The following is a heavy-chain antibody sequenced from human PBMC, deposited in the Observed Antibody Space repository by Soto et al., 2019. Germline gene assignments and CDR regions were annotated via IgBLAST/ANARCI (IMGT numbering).Heavy chain of an antibody. CDR3: AKGGPKGADISSSTRFDY. J-gene: IGHJ4*02. CDR2: LSRSGGNT. CDR1: RFTFSSYA. Sequence: GGSLRLSCAASRFTFSSYAMSWVRQAPGKGLEWVSSLSRSGGNTSYADSVKGRFTMSRDNSKSTLYLHMNSLSAEDTALYYCAKGGPKGADISSSTRFDYWGQGTLVTVSS. V-gene: IGHV3-23*01. D-gene: IGHD6-6*01.